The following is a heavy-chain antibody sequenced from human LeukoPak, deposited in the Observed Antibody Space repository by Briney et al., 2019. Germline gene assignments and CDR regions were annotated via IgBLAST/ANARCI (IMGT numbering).Heavy chain of an antibody. CDR3: ARASGYCSSTSCYTDHDY. Sequence: PSETLSLTRTLAGGSISSYYWSWIRQHPGKGLEWIGYIYYSGRTNYQPSLKSRFTISVDTSKNQFSLKLTSVTAADTAVYYCARASGYCSSTSCYTDHDYWGQGTLVSV. CDR1: GGSISSYY. D-gene: IGHD2-2*02. V-gene: IGHV4-59*01. J-gene: IGHJ4*02. CDR2: IYYSGRT.